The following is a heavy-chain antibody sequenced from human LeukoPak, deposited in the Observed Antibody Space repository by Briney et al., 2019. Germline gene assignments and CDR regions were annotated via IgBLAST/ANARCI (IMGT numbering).Heavy chain of an antibody. CDR1: GFTFSSYG. D-gene: IGHD5-18*01. V-gene: IGHV3-30*18. CDR3: AKDFDRVQLYGSGAD. CDR2: ISYDGSNK. Sequence: PGXSLRLSCAASGFTFSSYGMHWVRQAPGKGLEWVAVISYDGSNKYYADSVKGRFTISRDNSKNTLYLQMNSLRAEDTAVYYCAKDFDRVQLYGSGADWGQGTLVTVSS. J-gene: IGHJ4*02.